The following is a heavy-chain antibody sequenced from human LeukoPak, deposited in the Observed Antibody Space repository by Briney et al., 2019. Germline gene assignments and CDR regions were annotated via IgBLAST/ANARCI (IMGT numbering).Heavy chain of an antibody. CDR2: IYYSGST. D-gene: IGHD1-1*01. Sequence: SETLSPTRTVSGGSISSYYWSWIRQPPGKGLEWIGYIYYSGSTNYNPSLKSRVTISVDTSKNQFSLKLSSVTAADTAVYYCARVAETGTFFDYWGQGTLVTVSS. CDR3: ARVAETGTFFDY. CDR1: GGSISSYY. J-gene: IGHJ4*02. V-gene: IGHV4-59*01.